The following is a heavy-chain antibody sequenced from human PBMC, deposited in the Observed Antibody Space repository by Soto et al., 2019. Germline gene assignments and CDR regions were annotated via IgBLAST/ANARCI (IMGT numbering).Heavy chain of an antibody. CDR2: IYYSGST. CDR1: GGSISSSSYY. D-gene: IGHD1-26*01. V-gene: IGHV4-39*01. Sequence: PSETLSLTCTVSGGSISSSSYYWGWIRQPPGKGLEWIGSIYYSGSTYYNPSLKSRVTISVDTSKNQFSLKLSSVTAADTAVYYCATQSGSFPYWDQGTLVTVS. CDR3: ATQSGSFPY. J-gene: IGHJ4*02.